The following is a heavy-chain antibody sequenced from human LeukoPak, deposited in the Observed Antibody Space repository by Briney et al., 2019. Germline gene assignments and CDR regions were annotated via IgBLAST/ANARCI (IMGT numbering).Heavy chain of an antibody. D-gene: IGHD3-10*01. Sequence: PGGSLRLSCAASGFTFSSYWMHWVRQAPGKGLVWVSRINIDGSTTSYADSVKGRFTVSRDNAKNKLYLQMNSLRAEDTALYYCAREFLYYYPLGAFDYWGQGTLVSVSS. CDR2: INIDGSTT. CDR1: GFTFSSYW. J-gene: IGHJ4*02. CDR3: AREFLYYYPLGAFDY. V-gene: IGHV3-74*01.